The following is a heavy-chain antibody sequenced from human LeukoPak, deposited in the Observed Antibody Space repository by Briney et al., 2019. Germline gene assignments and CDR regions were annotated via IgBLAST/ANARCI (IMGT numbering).Heavy chain of an antibody. V-gene: IGHV3-23*01. CDR1: GFTFSSYA. CDR3: AKDRAHYYTKPLFEY. J-gene: IGHJ4*02. CDR2: ISGSGGTT. Sequence: GGSLRLSCAASGFTFSSYAMSWVRQAPGKGLEWVSAISGSGGTTDYADSVKGRFTISRDNSKNTLYLHMNSLRAEDTAVYYCAKDRAHYYTKPLFEYWGQGTLVTVSS. D-gene: IGHD3-3*01.